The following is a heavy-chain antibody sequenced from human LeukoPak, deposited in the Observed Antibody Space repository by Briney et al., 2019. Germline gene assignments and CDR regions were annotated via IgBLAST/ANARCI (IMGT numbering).Heavy chain of an antibody. V-gene: IGHV1-18*01. Sequence: GASVKVSCKASGYTFTSYGISWVRQAPGQGLEWMGWISAYNGNTNYAQKLQGRVTMTTDTSTSTAYMELRSLRSDDTAVYYCASSTFVDILTGYYNPTFDYWGQGTLVTVSS. CDR1: GYTFTSYG. J-gene: IGHJ4*02. D-gene: IGHD3-9*01. CDR2: ISAYNGNT. CDR3: ASSTFVDILTGYYNPTFDY.